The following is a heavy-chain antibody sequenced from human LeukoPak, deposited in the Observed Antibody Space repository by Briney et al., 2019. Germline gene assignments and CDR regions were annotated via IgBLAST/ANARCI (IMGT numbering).Heavy chain of an antibody. CDR1: GFTFSSYS. CDR3: AKHFGYCSSTSCYPWDY. J-gene: IGHJ4*02. V-gene: IGHV3-23*01. Sequence: GGSLRLSCTASGFTFSSYSLNWVRQAPGKGLEWVSAISGSGGSTYYADSVKGRFTISRDNSKNTLYLQMNSLRAEDTAVYYCAKHFGYCSSTSCYPWDYWGQGTLVTVSS. CDR2: ISGSGGST. D-gene: IGHD2-2*01.